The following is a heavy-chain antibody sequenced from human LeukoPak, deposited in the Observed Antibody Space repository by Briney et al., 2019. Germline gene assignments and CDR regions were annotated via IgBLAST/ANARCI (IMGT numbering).Heavy chain of an antibody. J-gene: IGHJ4*02. CDR1: GFTLSDYY. CDR2: ISKSGTST. Sequence: PGGSLRLSCAASGFTLSDYYMSWIRQGPGKGLEWVSYISKSGTSTKYADSVKGRFSISRDNAKQSLYLQPNSLTAEDTAVYYCARVRSSGSPLDYWGQGTLVTVSS. CDR3: ARVRSSGSPLDY. V-gene: IGHV3-11*05. D-gene: IGHD3-10*01.